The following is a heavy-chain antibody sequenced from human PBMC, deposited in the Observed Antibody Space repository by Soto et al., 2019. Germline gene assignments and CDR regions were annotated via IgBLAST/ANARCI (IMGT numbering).Heavy chain of an antibody. J-gene: IGHJ5*02. CDR2: INYSGST. CDR1: GGNIGDLD. V-gene: IGHV4-34*01. Sequence: TSAVVGGNIGDLDWSRIIKKKGKGLEWIGEINYSGSTNYNPSLKSRVTISVDTSKNQFSLKLSSVTAADTAVYYCARVSNRNYYGSGSHHPGFGPWGQGTLVTVSS. D-gene: IGHD3-10*01. CDR3: ARVSNRNYYGSGSHHPGFGP.